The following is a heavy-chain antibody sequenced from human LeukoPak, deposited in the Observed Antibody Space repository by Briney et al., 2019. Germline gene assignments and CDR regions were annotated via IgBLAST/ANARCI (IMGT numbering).Heavy chain of an antibody. CDR2: IIPILGTA. J-gene: IGHJ4*02. V-gene: IGHV1-69*11. Sequence: ASVKVSCKASGGTFSSYAISWVRQAPGQGLEWMGRIIPILGTANYAQKFQGRVTITADESTSTAYMELSSLRSEDTAVYYCAREGGAARTFDYWGQGTLVTVSS. D-gene: IGHD6-6*01. CDR3: AREGGAARTFDY. CDR1: GGTFSSYA.